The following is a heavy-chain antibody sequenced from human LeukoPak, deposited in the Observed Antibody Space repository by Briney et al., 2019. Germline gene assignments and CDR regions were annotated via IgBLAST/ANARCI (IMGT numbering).Heavy chain of an antibody. CDR2: MKQDGSEK. CDR3: ARLKGSGSFDY. Sequence: PGGSLRLSCAASGFTFSNYWMSWVRQAPGKGLEWVANMKQDGSEKHYVDSVKGRFTISRGNAKNSLYLQMNSLRAEDTALYYCARLKGSGSFDYWGQGTLVTVSS. D-gene: IGHD3-10*01. J-gene: IGHJ4*02. CDR1: GFTFSNYW. V-gene: IGHV3-7*03.